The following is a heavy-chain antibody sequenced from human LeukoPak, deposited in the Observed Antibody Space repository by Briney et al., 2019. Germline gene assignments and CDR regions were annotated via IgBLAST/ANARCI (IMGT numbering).Heavy chain of an antibody. CDR2: IIHSGGT. J-gene: IGHJ5*02. CDR1: GGSFSGYY. D-gene: IGHD6-6*01. Sequence: SETLSVTCAVHGGSFSGYYWSGIRQPPRERLGWIGQIIHSGGTNYNPSLKSRVAISVHTSKNQFSLNLSSVTAAHTAVQYCASGVPQWGIAARGRRFDPWGQGTLVTVSS. V-gene: IGHV4-34*12. CDR3: ASGVPQWGIAARGRRFDP.